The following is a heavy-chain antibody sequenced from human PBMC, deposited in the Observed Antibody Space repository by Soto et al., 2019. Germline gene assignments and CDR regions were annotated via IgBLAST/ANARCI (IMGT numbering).Heavy chain of an antibody. CDR1: GGSISSGGYY. V-gene: IGHV4-31*03. CDR3: ARGPHRSGAFDI. D-gene: IGHD1-26*01. CDR2: IYYSGST. J-gene: IGHJ3*02. Sequence: PSETLSLTCTVSGGSISSGGYYWSWIRQHPGKGLEWIGYIYYSGSTYYNPSLKSRVTISVDTSKNQFSLKLSSVTAADTAVYYCARGPHRSGAFDIWGQGTMVTVS.